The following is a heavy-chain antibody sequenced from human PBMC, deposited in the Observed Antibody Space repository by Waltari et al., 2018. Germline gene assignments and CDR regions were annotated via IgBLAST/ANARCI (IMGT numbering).Heavy chain of an antibody. CDR3: ATAGLQHVDY. J-gene: IGHJ4*02. Sequence: EVQLVQSGAEVKKPGATVKISCKASGYTFTDYYMHWVQQAPGKGLEWMGRVDPEEGETIYAEKFQGRVTRTADTSTDTAYMELSSLRSEDTAVYYWATAGLQHVDYWGQGTLVTVSS. D-gene: IGHD1-1*01. V-gene: IGHV1-69-2*01. CDR1: GYTFTDYY. CDR2: VDPEEGET.